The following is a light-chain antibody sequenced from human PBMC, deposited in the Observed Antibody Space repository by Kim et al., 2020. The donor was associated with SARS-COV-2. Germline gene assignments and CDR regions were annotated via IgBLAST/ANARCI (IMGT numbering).Light chain of an antibody. V-gene: IGKV3-20*01. CDR3: QHYGSSPYT. Sequence: EIVLTQSPGTLSLSPGERATLSCRASQSVSNNYLAWYQQKPGQAPRHLIYGASSRATGIPDRCSGSGSGTDFTHTISRLEPEDFAVYYCQHYGSSPYTFGQGTKLEI. J-gene: IGKJ2*01. CDR1: QSVSNNY. CDR2: GAS.